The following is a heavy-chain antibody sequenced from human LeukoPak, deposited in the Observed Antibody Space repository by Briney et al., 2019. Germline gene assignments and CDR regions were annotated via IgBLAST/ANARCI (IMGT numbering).Heavy chain of an antibody. CDR1: GFTFSSYG. V-gene: IGHV3-30*03. Sequence: GRSLRLSCAASGFTFSSYGMHWVRQAPGKGLEWVAVISYDGSNKYYTDSVKGRFTISRDNSKDTLYLQMNSLRGEDTAVFYCARELQYYFDYWGQGTLVTVSS. J-gene: IGHJ4*02. CDR2: ISYDGSNK. CDR3: ARELQYYFDY. D-gene: IGHD2-15*01.